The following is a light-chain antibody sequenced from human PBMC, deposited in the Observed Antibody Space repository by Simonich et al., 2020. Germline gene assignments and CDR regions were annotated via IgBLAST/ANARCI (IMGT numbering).Light chain of an antibody. V-gene: IGLV2-14*01. CDR2: DVS. CDR1: SCDVGGYNY. J-gene: IGLJ2*01. CDR3: SSYTSSSTLV. Sequence: QSALTQPASVSGSPGQSITISCTGTSCDVGGYNYVSWYQQHPGKAPKLMLYDVSKRPSGVSNRFSGSKSGNTASLTISGLQAEDEADYYCSSYTSSSTLVFGGGTKLTVL.